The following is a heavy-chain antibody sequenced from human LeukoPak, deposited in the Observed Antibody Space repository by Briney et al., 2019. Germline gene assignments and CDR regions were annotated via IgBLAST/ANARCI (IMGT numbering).Heavy chain of an antibody. CDR2: IHDSGST. V-gene: IGHV4-30-4*07. J-gene: IGHJ5*02. D-gene: IGHD6-13*01. CDR3: ARGYFSSWYINWFDP. CDR1: GDSISSGGYS. Sequence: SETLSLTCAVSGDSISSGGYSWSWIRQTPGKGLEWIAYIHDSGSTYNNPSLKSRVTISVDTSKNQFSLKLSSVTAADTAVYYCARGYFSSWYINWFDPWGQGTLVTVSS.